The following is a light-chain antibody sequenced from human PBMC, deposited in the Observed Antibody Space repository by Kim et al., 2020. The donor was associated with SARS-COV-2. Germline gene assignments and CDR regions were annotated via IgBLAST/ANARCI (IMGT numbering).Light chain of an antibody. V-gene: IGLV4-69*01. Sequence: GPADKLPCPLSSGHSTYAIAWHQQQPEKGPRYLMKLNSDGSPSKGDGIPDRFSGSSSGAERYLTISSLQSEDEADYYCQTWGTVVFGGGTQLTVL. CDR1: SGHSTYA. CDR3: QTWGTVV. CDR2: LNSDGSP. J-gene: IGLJ2*01.